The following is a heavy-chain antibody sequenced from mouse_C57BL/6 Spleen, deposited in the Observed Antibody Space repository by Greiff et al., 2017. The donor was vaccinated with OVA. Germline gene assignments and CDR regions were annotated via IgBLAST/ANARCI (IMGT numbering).Heavy chain of an antibody. CDR3: ARGPYDYAMDY. Sequence: ESGPGMVKPSQSLSLTCTVTGYSITSGYDWHWIRHFPGNKLEWMGYISYSGSTNYNPSLKSRISITHDTSKNHFFLKLNSVTTEDTATYYCARGPYDYAMDYWGQGTSVTVSS. V-gene: IGHV3-1*01. CDR2: ISYSGST. CDR1: GYSITSGYD. D-gene: IGHD2-4*01. J-gene: IGHJ4*01.